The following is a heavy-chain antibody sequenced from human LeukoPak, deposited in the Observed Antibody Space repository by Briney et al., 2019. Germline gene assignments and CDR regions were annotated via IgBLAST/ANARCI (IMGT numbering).Heavy chain of an antibody. CDR3: AREGSGYSYGYLSAFDI. Sequence: SQTLSLTCTVSGGSISSGGYYWSWIRQHPGKGLEWIGYIYYSGSTYYNPSLKSRATISVDTSKNQFSLKLSSVTAADTAVYYCAREGSGYSYGYLSAFDIWGQGTMVTVSS. CDR2: IYYSGST. J-gene: IGHJ3*02. D-gene: IGHD5-18*01. V-gene: IGHV4-31*03. CDR1: GGSISSGGYY.